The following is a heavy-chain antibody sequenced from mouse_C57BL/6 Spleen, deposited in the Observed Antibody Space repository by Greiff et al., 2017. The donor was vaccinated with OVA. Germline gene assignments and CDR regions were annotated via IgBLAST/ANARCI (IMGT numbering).Heavy chain of an antibody. D-gene: IGHD2-5*01. J-gene: IGHJ2*01. V-gene: IGHV5-4*03. CDR3: ARGGYSNLYYFDY. CDR2: ISDGGSYT. CDR1: GFTFSSYA. Sequence: EVKLVESGGGLVKPGGSLKLSCAASGFTFSSYAMSWVRQTPEKRLEWVATISDGGSYTYYPDNVKGRFTISRDNAKNNLYLQMSHLKSEDTAMYYCARGGYSNLYYFDYWGQGTTLTVSS.